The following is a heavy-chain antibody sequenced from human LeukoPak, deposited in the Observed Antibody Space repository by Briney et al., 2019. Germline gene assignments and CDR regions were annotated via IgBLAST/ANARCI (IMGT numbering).Heavy chain of an antibody. Sequence: GASVKVSCKASGYTFTGYYMHWVRQAPGRGLEYVSSISSDGGGTFYADSVKGRFTISRDNSKNTLSLQMSSLRTEDTALYYCVRRSVTAPATYYFDYWGQGTVVTVSS. CDR3: VRRSVTAPATYYFDY. CDR1: GYTFTGYY. V-gene: IGHV3-64D*09. CDR2: ISSDGGGT. J-gene: IGHJ4*02. D-gene: IGHD2-21*02.